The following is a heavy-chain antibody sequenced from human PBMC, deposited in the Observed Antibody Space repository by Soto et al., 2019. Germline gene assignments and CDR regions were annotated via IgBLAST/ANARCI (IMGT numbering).Heavy chain of an antibody. V-gene: IGHV1-3*05. CDR3: ARSIVVVTALDY. D-gene: IGHD2-21*02. CDR2: INAGNGNT. Sequence: QVQLVQSGAEEKKPGASVKVSCKASGYTFTSYAMHWVRQAPGQRLEWMGWINAGNGNTKYSQKFQGRVTITRDTSAGKAYMELSSLRSEDTAVYYCARSIVVVTALDYWGQGTLVTVSS. CDR1: GYTFTSYA. J-gene: IGHJ4*02.